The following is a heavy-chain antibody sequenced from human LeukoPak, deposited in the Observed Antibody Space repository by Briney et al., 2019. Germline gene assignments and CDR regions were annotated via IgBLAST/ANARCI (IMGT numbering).Heavy chain of an antibody. CDR1: GYTFTSYG. CDR2: ISGYNGNT. Sequence: ASVKVSCKASGYTFTSYGFTWVRQAPGQGLEWMGWISGYNGNTNYAQKLQGRVTMTTDTSTSTAYMELRSLRSDDTAVYYCARGRESSSWYGGWFDPWGQGTLVTVSS. J-gene: IGHJ5*02. D-gene: IGHD6-13*01. CDR3: ARGRESSSWYGGWFDP. V-gene: IGHV1-18*01.